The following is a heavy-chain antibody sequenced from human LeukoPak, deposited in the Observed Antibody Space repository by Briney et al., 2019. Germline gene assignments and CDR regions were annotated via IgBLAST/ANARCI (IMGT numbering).Heavy chain of an antibody. D-gene: IGHD2-15*01. Sequence: GASVKVPCKASGGTFSSYAISWVRQAPGQGLEWMGGIIPIFGTANYAQKFQGRVTITADESTSTAYMELSSLRSEDTAVYYCARDQDIVVVVAATTDYYYYYGMDVWGQGTTVTVSS. CDR3: ARDQDIVVVVAATTDYYYYYGMDV. CDR2: IIPIFGTA. J-gene: IGHJ6*02. CDR1: GGTFSSYA. V-gene: IGHV1-69*13.